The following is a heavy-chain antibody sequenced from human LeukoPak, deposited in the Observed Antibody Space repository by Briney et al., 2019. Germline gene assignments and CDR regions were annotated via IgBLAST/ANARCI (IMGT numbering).Heavy chain of an antibody. D-gene: IGHD6-6*01. CDR1: VFTFGSYG. V-gene: IGHV3-30*02. Sequence: GESLRLSCAASVFTFGSYGVHWVRQAPGKGLEGVAFIRHDGSDKYYADSVKGRFTISRDNSKSTLYLQMNSLRAEDTAAYHCARKKSVYRSSSSTYYYMDVWGKGTTVTVSS. CDR3: ARKKSVYRSSSSTYYYMDV. J-gene: IGHJ6*03. CDR2: IRHDGSDK.